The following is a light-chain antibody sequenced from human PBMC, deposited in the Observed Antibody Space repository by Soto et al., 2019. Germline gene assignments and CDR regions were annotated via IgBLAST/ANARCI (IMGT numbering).Light chain of an antibody. J-gene: IGKJ2*01. CDR2: WAS. V-gene: IGKV4-1*01. CDR3: QQYRTIPNT. Sequence: DIVMTKSPDSLAVSLGERATINCKSSQRILYSPDNKDCLAWYQQKPGHPPKLIIYWASAREYGVPDRFSGSGSGTAFTLTISSLQAEDVAVYYCQQYRTIPNTFCQGTKLEIK. CDR1: QRILYSPDNKDC.